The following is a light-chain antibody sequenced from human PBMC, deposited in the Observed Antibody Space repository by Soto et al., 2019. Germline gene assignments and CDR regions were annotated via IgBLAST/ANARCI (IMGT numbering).Light chain of an antibody. CDR3: QVWDTNSGRV. V-gene: IGLV3-21*04. CDR2: YDS. CDR1: NIGSKS. Sequence: SYELTQPPSVSVATGKTARITCGGVNIGSKSVHWYLQRPGQAPMLVIYYDSDRASGIPERFSGSNSGNTATLTIIGVEAGDAADYFCQVWDTNSGRVFGGGTKLTV. J-gene: IGLJ3*02.